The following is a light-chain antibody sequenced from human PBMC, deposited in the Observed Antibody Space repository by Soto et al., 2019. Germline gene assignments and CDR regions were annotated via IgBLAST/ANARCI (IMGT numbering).Light chain of an antibody. V-gene: IGKV1-39*01. Sequence: DIQLTQSPTSLSASVGDRVTIACRASQFIDSYLNWYQQKPGKAPKLLIYAASSLQSGVPSRFSGSGSGTDFTLTISSLQPEDCATYDCQQSYSTPRTFGQGTKVDIK. CDR2: AAS. CDR3: QQSYSTPRT. CDR1: QFIDSY. J-gene: IGKJ1*01.